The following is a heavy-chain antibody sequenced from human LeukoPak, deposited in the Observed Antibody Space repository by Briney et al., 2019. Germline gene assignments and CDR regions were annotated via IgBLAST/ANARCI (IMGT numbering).Heavy chain of an antibody. Sequence: ASVKVSCKASGYTFTGYYMHWVRQAPGQGLEWMGWINPNSGGTNYAQKFQGRVTMTRDTSISTAYMELSRLRSDDTAVYYCARDLEWNSDKNWFDPWGQGTLVTVSS. CDR3: ARDLEWNSDKNWFDP. CDR1: GYTFTGYY. J-gene: IGHJ5*02. CDR2: INPNSGGT. D-gene: IGHD3-3*01. V-gene: IGHV1-2*02.